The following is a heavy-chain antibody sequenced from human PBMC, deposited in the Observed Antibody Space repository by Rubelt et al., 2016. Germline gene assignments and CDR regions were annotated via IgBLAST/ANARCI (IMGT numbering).Heavy chain of an antibody. CDR3: ARSKDTAMVTDADWYFDL. V-gene: IGHV1-3*01. Sequence: QVQLVQSGAEVKKPGASVKVSCKASGYTFTSYAMHWVRQAHGQRLEWMGWINAGNGNTKYSQKFQGRVTITRDTSASTAYMELSSLRSEDTAVYYCARSKDTAMVTDADWYFDLWGRGTLVTVSS. J-gene: IGHJ2*01. CDR1: GYTFTSYA. D-gene: IGHD5-18*01. CDR2: INAGNGNT.